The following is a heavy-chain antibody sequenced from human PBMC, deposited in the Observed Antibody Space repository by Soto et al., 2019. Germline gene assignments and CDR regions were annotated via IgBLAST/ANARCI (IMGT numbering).Heavy chain of an antibody. CDR3: ARVGGDCYTLLRCEY. V-gene: IGHV1-69*01. CDR2: IIPIYGTA. D-gene: IGHD2-21*02. CDR1: GGTFSSYA. Sequence: QVQLVQSGAEVKKPGSSVKVSCKASGGTFSSYAISCVRQAPGQGLEWMGGIIPIYGTANYAQKFQGRVTITAEESKSTAYMELGILRSEETAVYYCARVGGDCYTLLRCEYWGQGTLVTVSS. J-gene: IGHJ4*02.